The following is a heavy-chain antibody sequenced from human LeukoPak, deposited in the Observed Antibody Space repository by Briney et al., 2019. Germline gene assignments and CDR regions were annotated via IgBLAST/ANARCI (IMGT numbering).Heavy chain of an antibody. V-gene: IGHV3-7*01. D-gene: IGHD2-15*01. CDR1: GFTFSSYW. Sequence: GGSLRLSCAAPGFTFSSYWMSWVRQAPGKGLGWVANIKQDGSEKYYVDSVKGRFTISRDNAKNSLYLQMNSLRAEDTAVYYCARDYRGYRAPYYFDYWGQGTLVTVSS. J-gene: IGHJ4*02. CDR3: ARDYRGYRAPYYFDY. CDR2: IKQDGSEK.